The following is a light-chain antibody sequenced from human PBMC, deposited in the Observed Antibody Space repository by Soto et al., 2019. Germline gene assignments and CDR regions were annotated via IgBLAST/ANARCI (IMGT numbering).Light chain of an antibody. CDR1: QSVSSK. Sequence: EIVMTQSPATLSVSPGERATLSCRASQSVSSKLAWYQQKPGQAPRLLIYGASTRASGIPARSSGSGSGTEFTLTISSLQSEDFAIYYCQQYNNWPPLTFGGGTKVEIK. CDR2: GAS. CDR3: QQYNNWPPLT. V-gene: IGKV3-15*01. J-gene: IGKJ4*01.